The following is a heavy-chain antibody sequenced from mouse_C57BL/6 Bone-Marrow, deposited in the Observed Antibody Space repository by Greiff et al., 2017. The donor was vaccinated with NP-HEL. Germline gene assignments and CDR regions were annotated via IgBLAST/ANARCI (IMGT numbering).Heavy chain of an antibody. CDR3: AREGYSNYVGSFNY. CDR2: IYPRSGNT. V-gene: IGHV1-81*01. D-gene: IGHD2-5*01. CDR1: GYTFTSYG. Sequence: VQLQQSGAELARPGASVKLSCKASGYTFTSYGISWVKQRTGQGLEWIGEIYPRSGNTYYNEKFKGKATLTADKSSSTAYMELRSLTSEDSAVYFCAREGYSNYVGSFNYWGQGTTLTGSS. J-gene: IGHJ2*01.